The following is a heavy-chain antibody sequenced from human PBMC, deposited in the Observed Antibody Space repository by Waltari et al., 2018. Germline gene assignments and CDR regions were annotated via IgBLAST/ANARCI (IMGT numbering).Heavy chain of an antibody. CDR1: RFIFSNFA. CDR3: AKGRGNKLDFIDGFDI. J-gene: IGHJ3*02. D-gene: IGHD3-3*01. Sequence: EVYLLESGGDLVLPGGSLRLSCAASRFIFSNFAMTWVREAPGKGLEWVSSISGTRDKTYYADSMKGRFTISRDNSKNTLYLQINSLRADDTAVYYCAKGRGNKLDFIDGFDIWGQGTMVTVSP. CDR2: ISGTRDKT. V-gene: IGHV3-23*01.